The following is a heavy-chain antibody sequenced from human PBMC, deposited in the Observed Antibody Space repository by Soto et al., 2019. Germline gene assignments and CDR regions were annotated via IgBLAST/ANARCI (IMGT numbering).Heavy chain of an antibody. CDR1: GYTFTGYY. D-gene: IGHD2-15*01. CDR3: ARGYCSGGTCYPPASSHDS. CDR2: IDANSGGT. V-gene: IGHV1-2*02. Sequence: ASVKVSFKASGYTFTGYYLHWGRQAPGQGLEWMGWIDANSGGTNYAQKFQGRVAMTRDTSISAAYMELSRLRSDDTAVYYCARGYCSGGTCYPPASSHDSWGQGTLVTVSS. J-gene: IGHJ4*02.